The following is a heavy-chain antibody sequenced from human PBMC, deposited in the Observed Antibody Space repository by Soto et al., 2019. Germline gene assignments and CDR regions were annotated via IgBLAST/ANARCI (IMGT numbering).Heavy chain of an antibody. CDR2: IYPGDSDT. CDR3: ARDGSGAGKHYYYYYDMDF. V-gene: IGHV5-51*01. D-gene: IGHD3-10*01. Sequence: PGESLKISCKGSGYSFTSYWIGWVRQMPGKGLEWMGIIYPGDSDTRYSPSFQGQVTISADKSISTAYLQWSSLKASDTAMYYCARDGSGAGKHYYYYYDMDFWGQGTTVTGSS. J-gene: IGHJ6*02. CDR1: GYSFTSYW.